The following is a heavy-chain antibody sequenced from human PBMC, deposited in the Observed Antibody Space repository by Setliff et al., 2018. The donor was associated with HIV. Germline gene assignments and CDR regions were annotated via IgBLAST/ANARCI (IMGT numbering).Heavy chain of an antibody. Sequence: ASVKVSCKASGYTFTGYYMHWVRQAPGQGLEWMGRINPNTGGTNYAQKFQGRVTMTRDTSIRTAYMELRMLTSDDTAIYYYTRSTTADWGQGTMVTVSS. D-gene: IGHD4-17*01. CDR2: INPNTGGT. CDR1: GYTFTGYY. J-gene: IGHJ4*02. CDR3: TRSTTAD. V-gene: IGHV1-2*06.